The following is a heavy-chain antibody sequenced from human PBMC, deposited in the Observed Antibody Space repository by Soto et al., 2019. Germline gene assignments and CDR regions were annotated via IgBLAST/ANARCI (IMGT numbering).Heavy chain of an antibody. CDR1: GFTFSSYA. J-gene: IGHJ6*02. Sequence: QVQLVESGGGVVQPGRSLRLSCAASGFTFSSYAMHWVRQAPGKGLEWVAVISYDGSNKYYADSVKGRFTISRDNSKNTLYLQMNSLRAEDTAVYYCARPLPSNYYYYGMDVWGQGTTVTVSS. CDR2: ISYDGSNK. V-gene: IGHV3-30-3*01. CDR3: ARPLPSNYYYYGMDV.